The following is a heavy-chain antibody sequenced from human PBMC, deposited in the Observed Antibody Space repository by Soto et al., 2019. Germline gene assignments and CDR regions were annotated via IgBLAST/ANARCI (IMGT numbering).Heavy chain of an antibody. CDR3: ARGPEDYGMDV. J-gene: IGHJ6*02. CDR1: GGSFSGYY. Sequence: LSLPCAVSGGSFSGYYWNWLRQSPGNGLEWIGEINVSGKTKYNPSLKRRLTISVDKSKNQFSLKLSSVTAADTAVYYCARGPEDYGMDVWGQGTTVTVSS. CDR2: INVSGKT. V-gene: IGHV4-34*01.